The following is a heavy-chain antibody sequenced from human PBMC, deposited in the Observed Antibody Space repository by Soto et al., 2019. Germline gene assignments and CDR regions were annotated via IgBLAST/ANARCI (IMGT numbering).Heavy chain of an antibody. J-gene: IGHJ6*03. Sequence: PGGSLRLSCVASAFTLSDYWMCWVRQAPGRGLEWVANIRQDGGQKYYMDSAKGRFTISRDNAKNSLYLQMNSLRAEDTAVYYCARVENKTTAVYYYFMDVWGKGTTVTVSS. D-gene: IGHD4-4*01. CDR3: ARVENKTTAVYYYFMDV. V-gene: IGHV3-7*01. CDR2: IRQDGGQK. CDR1: AFTLSDYW.